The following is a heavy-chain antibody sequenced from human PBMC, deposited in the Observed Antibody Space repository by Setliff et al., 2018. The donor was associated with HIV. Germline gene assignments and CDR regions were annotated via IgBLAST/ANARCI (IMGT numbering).Heavy chain of an antibody. D-gene: IGHD3-16*01. J-gene: IGHJ4*02. CDR1: GFTFSRYW. Sequence: GGSLRLSCAASGFTFSRYWMSWVRQAPGKGLEWVANIKQDGSEKYYGDSVKGRFTVSRDNAENSVYLQMNSLRAEDTAVYYCARDGGEYWGQGTLVTVSS. CDR3: ARDGGEY. CDR2: IKQDGSEK. V-gene: IGHV3-7*01.